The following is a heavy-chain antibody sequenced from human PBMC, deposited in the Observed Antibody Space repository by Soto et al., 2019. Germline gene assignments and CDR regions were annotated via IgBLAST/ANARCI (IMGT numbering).Heavy chain of an antibody. J-gene: IGHJ3*02. Sequence: ASVKVSCKASGYTFTDYYLHWVRQAPGQGLEWMGWISPNSGGANSAQKFQGRVTMTRDTSIGAAYMELSRLRSDDTAVYYCASIAARHAFDIWGQGTMVTVSS. D-gene: IGHD6-6*01. CDR3: ASIAARHAFDI. CDR2: ISPNSGGA. CDR1: GYTFTDYY. V-gene: IGHV1-2*02.